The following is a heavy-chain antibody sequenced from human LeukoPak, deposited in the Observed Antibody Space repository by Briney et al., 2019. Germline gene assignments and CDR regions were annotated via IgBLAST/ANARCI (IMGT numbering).Heavy chain of an antibody. V-gene: IGHV1-18*01. CDR3: ARESPRRAVTGMDY. J-gene: IGHJ4*02. CDR2: ISAYNGYT. CDR1: GYSFLNYG. Sequence: APVKVSCKTSGYSFLNYGISWVRQVPGQGLEWMGWISAYNGYTDLAERLQGRANLATDTSTSTAYMELRNLRSDDTAVYYCARESPRRAVTGMDYWGQGTLVTVSS. D-gene: IGHD6-19*01.